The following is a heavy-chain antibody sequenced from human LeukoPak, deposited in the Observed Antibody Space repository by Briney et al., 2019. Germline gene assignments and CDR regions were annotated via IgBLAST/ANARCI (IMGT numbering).Heavy chain of an antibody. Sequence: SETLSLTCSVSGGSIHSYYWTWIRQPPGKGLEWIGYIYHNGGSSYTPSLKSRVTLSIDTSKKNFSLKLTSVTAADTAVYYCARSVYDWNPRYYMDVWGEGTTVTVSS. D-gene: IGHD1-20*01. CDR3: ARSVYDWNPRYYMDV. J-gene: IGHJ6*03. CDR2: IYHNGGS. V-gene: IGHV4-59*01. CDR1: GGSIHSYY.